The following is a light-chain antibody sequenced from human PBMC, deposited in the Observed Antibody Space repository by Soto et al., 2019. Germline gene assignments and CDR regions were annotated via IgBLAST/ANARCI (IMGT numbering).Light chain of an antibody. CDR3: QHYNSYGT. V-gene: IGKV1-5*01. J-gene: IGKJ1*01. CDR2: HAS. CDR1: ENIRTY. Sequence: DIQMTQSPSSLSASAGDRVTITCRASENIRTYLNWYQQRPGKAPKILIYHASSLETGVPSRFSGSGSGTEFTLTISSLQPDDFATYYCQHYNSYGTFGQGTKVDI.